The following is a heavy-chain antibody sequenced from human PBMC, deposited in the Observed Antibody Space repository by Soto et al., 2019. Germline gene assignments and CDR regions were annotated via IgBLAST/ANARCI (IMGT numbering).Heavy chain of an antibody. D-gene: IGHD1-20*01. Sequence: PSETLSLTCTVSGDSVSNYYWSWIRQPAGRGLEWIGRVYSSGATNYNPSLNGRVTMSVDTSRNQFFLRLSSVTAADTAIYYCTKGPNWNYYYYGVDVWGQGTAVTVSS. CDR2: VYSSGAT. CDR1: GDSVSNYY. J-gene: IGHJ6*02. V-gene: IGHV4-4*07. CDR3: TKGPNWNYYYYGVDV.